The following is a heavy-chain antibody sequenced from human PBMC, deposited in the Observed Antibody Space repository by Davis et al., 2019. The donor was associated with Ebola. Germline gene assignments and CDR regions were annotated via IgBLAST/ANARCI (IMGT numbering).Heavy chain of an antibody. CDR1: GYTFTGYY. J-gene: IGHJ3*02. CDR3: ARGVDSGSYYGAFDI. CDR2: INPNSGGT. Sequence: ASVTVSCKASGYTFTGYYMHWVRQATGQGLEWMGWINPNSGGTDYAQKFQGRVTMTRDTSINTAYMELSRLRSDDTAVYYCARGVDSGSYYGAFDIWGQGTMVTVSS. V-gene: IGHV1-2*02. D-gene: IGHD1-26*01.